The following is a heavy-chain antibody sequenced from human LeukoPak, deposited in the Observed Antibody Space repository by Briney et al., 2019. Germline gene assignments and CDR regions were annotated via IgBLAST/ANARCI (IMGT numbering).Heavy chain of an antibody. J-gene: IGHJ4*02. CDR1: GGSFSGYY. CDR2: IYYSWST. CDR3: ARELPTFEYFDY. Sequence: SETLSLTCAVYGGSFSGYYWSWIRQPPGKGLEWIGYIYYSWSTYYNPSLTSRVTISVDTSKNQFSLKLSSVTAADTAVYYCARELPTFEYFDYWGQGTLVTVSS. V-gene: IGHV4-30-4*08. D-gene: IGHD6-6*01.